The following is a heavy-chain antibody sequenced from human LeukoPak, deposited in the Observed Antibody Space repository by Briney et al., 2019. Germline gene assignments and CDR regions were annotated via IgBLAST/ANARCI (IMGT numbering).Heavy chain of an antibody. CDR3: ARPRGQPVEFDF. CDR1: GYTLTSYG. J-gene: IGHJ4*02. CDR2: ISTDSGNI. D-gene: IGHD6-6*01. V-gene: IGHV1-18*01. Sequence: ASVKVSCKASGYTLTSYGISWVRQAPGQGLEWVGWISTDSGNINYAQKLQGRVTMTTDTSTSTAYMELRSLTSDDTAVYYCARPRGQPVEFDFWGQGTLVTVSS.